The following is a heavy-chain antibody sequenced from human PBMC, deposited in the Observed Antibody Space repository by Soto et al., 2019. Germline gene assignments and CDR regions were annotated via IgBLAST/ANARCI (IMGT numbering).Heavy chain of an antibody. CDR1: GGSISSSSYY. CDR3: AREAVCGGDCYCYGMDV. V-gene: IGHV4-39*02. CDR2: IYYSGST. J-gene: IGHJ6*02. Sequence: SLTCTVSGGSISSSSYYWGWIRQPPGKGLEWIGSIYYSGSTYYNPSLKSRVTISVDTSKNQFSLKLSSVTAADTAVYYCAREAVCGGDCYCYGMDVWGQGTTVTVSS. D-gene: IGHD2-21*01.